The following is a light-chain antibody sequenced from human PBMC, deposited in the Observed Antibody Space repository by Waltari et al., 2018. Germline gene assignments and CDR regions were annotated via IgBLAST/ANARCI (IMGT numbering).Light chain of an antibody. CDR3: AAWDDRLSGPV. V-gene: IGLV1-44*01. CDR2: GYD. Sequence: QSVLTQAPSASGTPGQRVTISCSGSSSNIARKTVNWYQQVPGTAPKLLIYGYDQRPSGVPDRFSGSRSGTSASLAISGLQSEDEGDYYCAAWDDRLSGPVFGGGTKLTVL. CDR1: SSNIARKT. J-gene: IGLJ3*02.